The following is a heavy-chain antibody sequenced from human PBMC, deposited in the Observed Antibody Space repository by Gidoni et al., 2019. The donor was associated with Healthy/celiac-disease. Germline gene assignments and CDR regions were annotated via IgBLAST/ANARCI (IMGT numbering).Heavy chain of an antibody. CDR3: AKDSREQQLVNYYYGMDV. Sequence: EVQLLESGGGLVQPGGSLRLSCAASGFTFSSHALSWVCQAPGKGLEWVSASRGIGGRTYDADSVKGRFTISRDNSKNTLYLQMNSLRAEDTAVDYCAKDSREQQLVNYYYGMDVWGQGTTVTVSS. D-gene: IGHD6-13*01. CDR1: GFTFSSHA. CDR2: SRGIGGRT. V-gene: IGHV3-23*01. J-gene: IGHJ6*02.